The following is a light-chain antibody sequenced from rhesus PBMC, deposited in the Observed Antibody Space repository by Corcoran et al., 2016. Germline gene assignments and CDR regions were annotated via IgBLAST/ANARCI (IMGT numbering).Light chain of an antibody. CDR2: KAS. CDR3: QHGYGTPFT. Sequence: DIQMTQSPSSLSASVGDRVTITCRASQGITNDLAWYQQKPGETPKLLIYKASTVQSGVPSRFSGSGSGTDYTFTISSLQPEDVATYYCQHGYGTPFTFGPGTKLDIK. J-gene: IGKJ3*01. V-gene: IGKV1-74*01. CDR1: QGITND.